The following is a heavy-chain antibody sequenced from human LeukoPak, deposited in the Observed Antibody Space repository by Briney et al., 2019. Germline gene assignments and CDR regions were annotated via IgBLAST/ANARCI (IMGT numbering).Heavy chain of an antibody. CDR3: ARAPVTSCRGAYCYPFDY. J-gene: IGHJ4*02. CDR2: TSSSDAGT. D-gene: IGHD2-21*01. Sequence: PGGSLRLSCAAFGFPLSSYAMSWVRQAPGKWLEWVSATSSSDAGTYHADAVGGRFTISRDNSKNTRYRQMNSLRVEDAAVYYSARAPVTSCRGAYCYPFDYWGQGTLVTVSS. CDR1: GFPLSSYA. V-gene: IGHV3-23*01.